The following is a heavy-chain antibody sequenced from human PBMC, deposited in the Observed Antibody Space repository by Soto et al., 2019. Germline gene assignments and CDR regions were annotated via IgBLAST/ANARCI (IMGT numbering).Heavy chain of an antibody. V-gene: IGHV4-31*03. CDR3: ARGLAAAGLFGFGP. D-gene: IGHD6-13*01. Sequence: SETLSLTCTISGGSISSDGSYWSWIRQHPGKGLEWIGCLFYSGSTYYNPSLKSRVTISVDTSKNQFSLKLSSVTAADTAVYYCARGLAAAGLFGFGPWGQGTLVTVSS. CDR2: LFYSGST. CDR1: GGSISSDGSY. J-gene: IGHJ5*02.